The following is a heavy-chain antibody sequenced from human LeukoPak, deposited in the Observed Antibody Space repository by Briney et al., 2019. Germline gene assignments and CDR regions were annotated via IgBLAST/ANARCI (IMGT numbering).Heavy chain of an antibody. Sequence: SETLSLTCAVSGGSFFGSHWNWIRQSPEKGLEWIGEINHSGRTNYNPSLKSRVTISVDTSKSQFFLKLTSVTAADTAVYYCARSSTFYYDSSGYSDAFDIWGQGTMVTVSS. CDR2: INHSGRT. V-gene: IGHV4-34*01. D-gene: IGHD3-22*01. J-gene: IGHJ3*02. CDR3: ARSSTFYYDSSGYSDAFDI. CDR1: GGSFFGSH.